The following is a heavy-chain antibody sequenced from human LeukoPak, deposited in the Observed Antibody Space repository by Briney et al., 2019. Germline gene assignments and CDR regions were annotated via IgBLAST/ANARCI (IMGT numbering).Heavy chain of an antibody. CDR1: GYTFTGYY. CDR2: INPNSGGT. CDR3: ARGYCTNGVCYISEYYFDY. J-gene: IGHJ4*02. Sequence: ASVKVSCKASGYTFTGYYMHWVRQAPGQGLEWMGWINPNSGGTNYAQKFQGWVTMTRDTSISTAYMELSRLRSDDTAVYYCARGYCTNGVCYISEYYFDYWGQGTLVTVSS. V-gene: IGHV1-2*04. D-gene: IGHD2-8*01.